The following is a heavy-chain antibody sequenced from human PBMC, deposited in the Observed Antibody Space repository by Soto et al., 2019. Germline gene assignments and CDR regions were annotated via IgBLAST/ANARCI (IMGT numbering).Heavy chain of an antibody. D-gene: IGHD3-10*01. CDR1: GFTFSNTW. V-gene: IGHV3-15*01. Sequence: EVQLVESGGGLVKHGGSLRLSCAASGFTFSNTWMTWVRQAPGKELEWVGRIKSKAEGGTTDYAAPVKGRFTISRDDSKITLFLEMNSLKSEETAIYYCAAGAGRPAEHFDLWGQGTLVTVSS. J-gene: IGHJ4*02. CDR3: AAGAGRPAEHFDL. CDR2: IKSKAEGGTT.